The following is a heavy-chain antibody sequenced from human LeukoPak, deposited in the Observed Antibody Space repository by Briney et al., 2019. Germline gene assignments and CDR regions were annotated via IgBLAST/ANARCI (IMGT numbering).Heavy chain of an antibody. CDR2: IYHNGST. V-gene: IGHV4-30-2*01. D-gene: IGHD3-22*01. CDR1: GGSISSGGYS. J-gene: IGHJ3*02. CDR3: ARVRRGSGYDAFDI. Sequence: PSQTLSLTCAVSGGSISSGGYSWSWIRQPPGKGLEWIGYIYHNGSTYYNPSLKSRVTISVDRSKNQFSLKLSSVTAADTAVYYCARVRRGSGYDAFDIWGQGTVVTVSS.